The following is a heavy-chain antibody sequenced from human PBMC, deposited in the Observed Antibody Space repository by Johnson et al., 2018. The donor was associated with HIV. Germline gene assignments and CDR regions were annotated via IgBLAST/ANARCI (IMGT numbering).Heavy chain of an antibody. V-gene: IGHV3-30*02. CDR2: IRYDGSNK. D-gene: IGHD3-10*01. Sequence: QVQLVESGGGVVQPGGSLRLSCAASGFTFSSYGMHWVRQAPGKGLARVAFIRYDGSNKYYADSVKGRFTISRDNSKNTLYLQLNSLRAEDTAVYYCAKSPFTMVRGWAGDAFDIWGQGTMVTVSS. CDR3: AKSPFTMVRGWAGDAFDI. CDR1: GFTFSSYG. J-gene: IGHJ3*02.